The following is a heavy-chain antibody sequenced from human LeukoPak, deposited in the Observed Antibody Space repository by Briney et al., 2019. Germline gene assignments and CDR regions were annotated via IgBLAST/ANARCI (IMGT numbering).Heavy chain of an antibody. J-gene: IGHJ4*02. V-gene: IGHV4-39*01. Sequence: SETLSLTCTVSGGSISGSSYYWGWIRQPPGKGLEWIGSIYYSGSTYYNPSLKSRVTISVDTSKNQFSLKLSSMTAADTAVYYCARTQWEPEYYFDYWGQGTLVTVSS. CDR2: IYYSGST. CDR1: GGSISGSSYY. CDR3: ARTQWEPEYYFDY. D-gene: IGHD1-26*01.